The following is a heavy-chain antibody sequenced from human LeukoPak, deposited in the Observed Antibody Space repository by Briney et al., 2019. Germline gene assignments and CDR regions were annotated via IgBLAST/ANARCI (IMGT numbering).Heavy chain of an antibody. J-gene: IGHJ4*02. Sequence: AISSNGGSTYYADSVKGRFTISRDNSKNTLYLQMSSLRAEDTAVYYCVKDYAYYDSSGYYYFWYWGQGTLVTVSS. D-gene: IGHD3-22*01. CDR3: VKDYAYYDSSGYYYFWY. V-gene: IGHV3-64D*09. CDR2: ISSNGGST.